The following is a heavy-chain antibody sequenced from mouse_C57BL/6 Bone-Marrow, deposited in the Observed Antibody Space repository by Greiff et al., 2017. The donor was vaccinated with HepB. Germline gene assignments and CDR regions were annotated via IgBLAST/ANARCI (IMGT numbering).Heavy chain of an antibody. CDR3: ARGGYYASWFAY. CDR1: GYTFTDYY. D-gene: IGHD2-3*01. CDR2: INPNNGGT. V-gene: IGHV1-26*01. Sequence: VHVKQSGPELVKPGASVKISCKASGYTFTDYYMNWVKQSHGKSLEWIGDINPNNGGTSYNQKFKGKATLTVDKSSSTAYMELRSLTSEDSAVYYCARGGYYASWFAYWGQGTLVTVSA. J-gene: IGHJ3*01.